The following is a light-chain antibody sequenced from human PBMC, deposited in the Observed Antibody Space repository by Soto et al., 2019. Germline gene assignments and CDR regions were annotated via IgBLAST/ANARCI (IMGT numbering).Light chain of an antibody. Sequence: QSALTQPASVSGSPGQSFTISCTGTSSDVGGYNYVSWYQQHPGKAPKLMIYDVSNRPSGVSNRFSGYKSGNTASLTISGLQAEDEADYYCSSYTSSSTGVVFGGGTQLTVL. CDR2: DVS. CDR3: SSYTSSSTGVV. V-gene: IGLV2-14*01. CDR1: SSDVGGYNY. J-gene: IGLJ2*01.